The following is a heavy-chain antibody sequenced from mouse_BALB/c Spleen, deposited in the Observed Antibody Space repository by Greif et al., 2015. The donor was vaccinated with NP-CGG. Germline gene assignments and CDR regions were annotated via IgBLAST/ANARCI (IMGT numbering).Heavy chain of an antibody. CDR2: IWAGGST. Sequence: VQGVESGPGLVAPSQSLSFTCTVSGFSLTSYGVHWVRQPPGKGLEWLGVIWAGGSTKYNSALMSRLSISKDNSKGXVFLKMNSLQTDDTAMYYCAREDGNYVGAMDYWGQGTSVTVSS. CDR1: GFSLTSYG. D-gene: IGHD2-1*01. V-gene: IGHV2-9*02. J-gene: IGHJ4*01. CDR3: AREDGNYVGAMDY.